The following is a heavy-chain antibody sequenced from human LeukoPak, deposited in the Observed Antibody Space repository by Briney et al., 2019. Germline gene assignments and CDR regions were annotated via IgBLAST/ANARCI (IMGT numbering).Heavy chain of an antibody. CDR1: GYTFTGYY. Sequence: ASVKVSCKASGYTFTGYYMHWVRQAPGQGLEWMGWINPNSGGTNYAQKLQGRVTMTRDTSISTAYMELSRLRSDDTAVYYCARDVGTSCYGCYYCYMDVWGKGTTVTVSS. J-gene: IGHJ6*03. CDR3: ARDVGTSCYGCYYCYMDV. D-gene: IGHD2-2*01. CDR2: INPNSGGT. V-gene: IGHV1-2*02.